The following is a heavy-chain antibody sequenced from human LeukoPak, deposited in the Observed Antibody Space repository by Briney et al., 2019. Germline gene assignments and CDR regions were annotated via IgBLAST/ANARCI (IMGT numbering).Heavy chain of an antibody. CDR2: IYTSGST. D-gene: IGHD2-8*02. CDR1: GGSISNYY. V-gene: IGHV4-4*07. J-gene: IGHJ4*02. CDR3: ARGPGSGTGEDY. Sequence: SETLSLTCTVSGGSISNYYWSWIRQPAGKGLEWIGRIYTSGSTNYNLSLKSRVTMSLDTSKNQFSLKLTSVTAADTAVYYCARGPGSGTGEDYWGQGTLVTVSS.